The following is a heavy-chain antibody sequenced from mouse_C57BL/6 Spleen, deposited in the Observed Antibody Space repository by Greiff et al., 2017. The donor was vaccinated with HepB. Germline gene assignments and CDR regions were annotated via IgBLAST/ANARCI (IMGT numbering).Heavy chain of an antibody. Sequence: VQLQQSGAELVKPGASVKLSCKASGYTFTEYTIHWVKQRSGQGLEWIGWFYPGSGSIKYNEKFKDKATLTADKSSSTVYMELSRLTSEDAAVYFCARHEGGPSSDGSFFDYWGQGTTLTVSS. J-gene: IGHJ2*01. D-gene: IGHD2-3*01. V-gene: IGHV1-62-2*01. CDR3: ARHEGGPSSDGSFFDY. CDR2: FYPGSGSI. CDR1: GYTFTEYT.